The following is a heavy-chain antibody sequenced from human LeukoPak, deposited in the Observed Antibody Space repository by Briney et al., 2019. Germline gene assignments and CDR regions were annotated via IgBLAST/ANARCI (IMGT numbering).Heavy chain of an antibody. Sequence: GGSLRLSCAASGFTFSNYDMIWVRQAPGKGLEWVSSIFTTGNTYYADSAKGRFTISRDNSKSTLFLQMNSLRAEDTALYFCVRGTATPDYWGQGTLVTVSS. V-gene: IGHV3-23*01. CDR2: IFTTGNT. D-gene: IGHD3-16*01. CDR1: GFTFSNYD. CDR3: VRGTATPDY. J-gene: IGHJ4*02.